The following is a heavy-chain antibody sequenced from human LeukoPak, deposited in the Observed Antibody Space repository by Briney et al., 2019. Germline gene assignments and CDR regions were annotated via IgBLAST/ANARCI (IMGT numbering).Heavy chain of an antibody. Sequence: PSETLSLTCAVSGGSTSSGGYSWSWIRQPPGKGLEWIGYIYHSGSTYYNPSLKSRVTISVDRSKNQFSLKLSSVTAADTAVYYCARGDCSSTSCYALSWFDPWGQGTLVTVSS. V-gene: IGHV4-30-2*01. D-gene: IGHD2-2*01. CDR2: IYHSGST. CDR1: GGSTSSGGYS. CDR3: ARGDCSSTSCYALSWFDP. J-gene: IGHJ5*02.